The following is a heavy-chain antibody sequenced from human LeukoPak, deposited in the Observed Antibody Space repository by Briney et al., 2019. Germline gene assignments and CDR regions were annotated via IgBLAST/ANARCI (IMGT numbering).Heavy chain of an antibody. Sequence: GGSLRLSCAASGFIFRTYAMTWLRQAPGKGLEWVSDLSASGFNTYYADSVKSRFTISRDNFKNMLYLQMNSLRAEDTAVYYCAQISVDTSRNRWSDFDSWGRGILVTVSS. CDR3: AQISVDTSRNRWSDFDS. CDR1: GFIFRTYA. D-gene: IGHD5-18*01. CDR2: LSASGFNT. J-gene: IGHJ4*02. V-gene: IGHV3-23*01.